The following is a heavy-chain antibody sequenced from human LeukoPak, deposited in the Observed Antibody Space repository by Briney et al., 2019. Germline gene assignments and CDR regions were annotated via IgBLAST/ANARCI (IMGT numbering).Heavy chain of an antibody. Sequence: GGSLRLSCAASGFTFSSYAMSWVRQAPGKGLEWVSAISGSGGSTYYADSVKGRFTISRDNSKNTLYLQMNSLRAEDTAVYYCAREFYPKDYSPCGCFDYWGQGTLVTVSS. D-gene: IGHD4-11*01. V-gene: IGHV3-23*01. CDR2: ISGSGGST. J-gene: IGHJ4*02. CDR3: AREFYPKDYSPCGCFDY. CDR1: GFTFSSYA.